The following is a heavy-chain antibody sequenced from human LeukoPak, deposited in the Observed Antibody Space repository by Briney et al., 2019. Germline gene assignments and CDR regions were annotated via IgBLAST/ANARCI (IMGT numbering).Heavy chain of an antibody. V-gene: IGHV1-2*06. CDR3: ARGEIVGATKLKIMPDY. Sequence: GAPVKVSCKASGYTFTGYYMHWVRQAPGQGLEWMGRINPNSGGTNYAQKFQGRVTMTRDTSISTAYMELSRLRSDDTAVYYCARGEIVGATKLKIMPDYWGQGTLVTVSS. CDR2: INPNSGGT. J-gene: IGHJ4*02. CDR1: GYTFTGYY. D-gene: IGHD1-26*01.